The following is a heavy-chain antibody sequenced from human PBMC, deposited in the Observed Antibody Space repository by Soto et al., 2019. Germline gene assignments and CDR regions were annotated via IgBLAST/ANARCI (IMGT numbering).Heavy chain of an antibody. CDR1: GGSFSGYY. CDR2: INHSGST. CDR3: ARGRRALDV. Sequence: QVQLQQWGAGLLKPSETLSLTCAVYGGSFSGYYWSWIRQPPGKGLEWIGEINHSGSTNYNPSLRGRVTISVDTSKNQFSLKLSSVTAADTAVYYCARGRRALDVWGQGTTVTVSS. V-gene: IGHV4-34*01. J-gene: IGHJ6*02.